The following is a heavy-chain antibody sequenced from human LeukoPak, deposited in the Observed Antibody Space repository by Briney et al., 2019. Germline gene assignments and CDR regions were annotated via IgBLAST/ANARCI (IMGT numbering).Heavy chain of an antibody. Sequence: PSETLSLTCAVYVGSFSGYYWSWIRQPPGKGLEWIGEINHSGSTNYNPSLKSRVTISVDTSKNQFSLKLSSVTAADTAVYYCARNLMYSSGWYDAFDIWGQGTMVTVSS. D-gene: IGHD6-19*01. CDR3: ARNLMYSSGWYDAFDI. CDR2: INHSGST. V-gene: IGHV4-34*01. CDR1: VGSFSGYY. J-gene: IGHJ3*02.